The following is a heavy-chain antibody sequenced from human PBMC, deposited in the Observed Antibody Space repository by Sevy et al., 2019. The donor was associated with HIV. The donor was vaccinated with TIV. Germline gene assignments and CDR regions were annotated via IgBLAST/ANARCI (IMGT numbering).Heavy chain of an antibody. Sequence: SETLSLSCAVYGGSFSGYYWSWIRQPPGKGLEWIGEINHSGSTNYNPSLKSRVSISVDTSKNQFSLKLSSVTAADTAVYYCARHCSSTSCSHAFDIWGQGTMVTVSS. CDR2: INHSGST. V-gene: IGHV4-34*01. D-gene: IGHD2-2*01. J-gene: IGHJ3*02. CDR1: GGSFSGYY. CDR3: ARHCSSTSCSHAFDI.